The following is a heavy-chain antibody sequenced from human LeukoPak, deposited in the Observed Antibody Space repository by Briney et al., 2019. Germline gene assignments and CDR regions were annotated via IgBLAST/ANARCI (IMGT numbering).Heavy chain of an antibody. CDR2: ISPIFGTA. Sequence: ASVKVSCKASGCTFSSYGMNWVRQAPGQGLEWIGTISPIFGTAKYSQKFQGRVTITGYKPTTPAHVEPNSLRSEDTAVYYCASGEMARGDDTFDIWGQGKVVTVSS. D-gene: IGHD5-24*01. V-gene: IGHV1-69*06. CDR1: GCTFSSYG. CDR3: ASGEMARGDDTFDI. J-gene: IGHJ3*02.